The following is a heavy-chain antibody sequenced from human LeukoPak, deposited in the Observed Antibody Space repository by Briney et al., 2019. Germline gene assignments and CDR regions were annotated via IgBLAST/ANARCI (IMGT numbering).Heavy chain of an antibody. J-gene: IGHJ5*01. CDR1: GGTISSYS. D-gene: IGHD5-24*01. CDR2: IYSSGRT. Sequence: SEPLSLTCTVSGGTISSYSWSWFRQPAGKGLEWIGRIYSSGRTEYNPSLKSRVTMSVDTSKNQFYLKLSSVTAADTALYYCARERQGWWLDSWGQGTLVTVSS. V-gene: IGHV4-4*07. CDR3: ARERQGWWLDS.